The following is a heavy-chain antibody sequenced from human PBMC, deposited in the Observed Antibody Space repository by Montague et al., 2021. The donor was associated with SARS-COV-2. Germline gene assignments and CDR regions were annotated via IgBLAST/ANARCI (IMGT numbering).Heavy chain of an antibody. J-gene: IGHJ6*02. CDR1: DGSFSDYS. V-gene: IGHV4-34*01. CDR2: INHRGST. Sequence: SETLSLTCAVYDGSFSDYSWTWIRQPPGKGLEWIGEINHRGSTNYNPSLKSRVTISVDTSKNQFSLKLSSVTAADTAVYYCARDPGGAYGMDVWGQGTTVTVSS. D-gene: IGHD3-10*01. CDR3: ARDPGGAYGMDV.